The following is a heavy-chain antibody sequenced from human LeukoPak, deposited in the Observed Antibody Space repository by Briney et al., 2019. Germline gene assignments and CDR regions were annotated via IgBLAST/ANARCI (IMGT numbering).Heavy chain of an antibody. D-gene: IGHD3-16*02. V-gene: IGHV4-39*07. J-gene: IGHJ3*02. CDR2: IFYSGNT. Sequence: PSETLSLTCNVSGGSISSSSYYWGWIRQPPGKGLEWIGSIFYSGNTHLSPSLKSRVTISLDTSKTQFSLKLSSVTAADTAVYYCARLSVIPPNDAFDIWGQGTMVTVSS. CDR1: GGSISSSSYY. CDR3: ARLSVIPPNDAFDI.